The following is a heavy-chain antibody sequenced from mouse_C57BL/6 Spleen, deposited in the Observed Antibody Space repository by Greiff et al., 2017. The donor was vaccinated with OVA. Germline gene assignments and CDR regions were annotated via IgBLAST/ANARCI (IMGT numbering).Heavy chain of an antibody. CDR1: GYAFSSSW. Sequence: VQLQQSGPELVKPGASVKISCKASGYAFSSSWMNWVKQRPGKGLEWIGRIYPGDGDTNYNGKFKGKATLTADKSSSTAYMQLSSLTSEDSAVYFCARSDYYGFDYWGQGTTLTVSS. D-gene: IGHD1-1*01. CDR2: IYPGDGDT. J-gene: IGHJ2*01. V-gene: IGHV1-82*01. CDR3: ARSDYYGFDY.